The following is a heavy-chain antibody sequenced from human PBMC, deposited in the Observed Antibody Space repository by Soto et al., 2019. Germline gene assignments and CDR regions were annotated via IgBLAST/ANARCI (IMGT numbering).Heavy chain of an antibody. CDR3: AKVTGYCGSSSCRRDYYYYYGMDV. J-gene: IGHJ6*02. CDR2: ISGRGGNT. D-gene: IGHD2-2*01. CDR1: GFTFSNYA. V-gene: IGHV3-23*01. Sequence: PGGSLRLSCAASGFTFSNYAMSWVRQAPGKGLEWVSTISGRGGNTYYADSVKGRFTISRDNSRNTLYLQMNSLRPEDTAVYYCAKVTGYCGSSSCRRDYYYYYGMDVWGQGTTVTVSS.